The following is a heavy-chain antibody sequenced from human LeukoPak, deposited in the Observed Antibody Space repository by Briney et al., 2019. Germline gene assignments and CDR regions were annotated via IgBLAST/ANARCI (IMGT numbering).Heavy chain of an antibody. V-gene: IGHV3-23*01. CDR3: AKDPYSNYEGYFEY. CDR2: ISGSGGST. CDR1: GFTFSSYA. D-gene: IGHD4-11*01. J-gene: IGHJ4*02. Sequence: PGGSLRLSCAASGFTFSSYAMSWVRQAPGKGLEWVSAISGSGGSTYYADSVKGRFTISRDNSKSTLYLQMNSLRAEDTAVYYCAKDPYSNYEGYFEYWGQGTLVTVSS.